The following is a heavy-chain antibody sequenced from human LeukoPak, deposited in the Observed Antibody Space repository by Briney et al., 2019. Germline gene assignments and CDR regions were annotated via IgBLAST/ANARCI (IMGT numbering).Heavy chain of an antibody. J-gene: IGHJ6*04. CDR2: IKQDGSEK. D-gene: IGHD3-10*02. CDR1: GFTFRSYW. V-gene: IGHV3-7*01. CDR3: AELGITMIGGV. Sequence: PGGSLRLSCAASGFTFRSYWMTWVRQAPGKGLEWVAHIKQDGSEKYYVDSLKGRFTVSRDNAKNSLYLQMNSLRAEDTAVYYCAELGITMIGGVWGKGTTVTISS.